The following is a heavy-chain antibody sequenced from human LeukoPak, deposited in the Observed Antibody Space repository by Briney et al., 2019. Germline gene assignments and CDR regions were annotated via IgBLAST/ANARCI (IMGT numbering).Heavy chain of an antibody. CDR3: AKEVIVVVIGESDAFDI. Sequence: GGSLRLSCAASGFTFSSYGMHWVRQAPGKGLEWVAFIRYDGSNKYYADSAKGRFTISRDNSKNTLYLQMNSLRAEDTAVYYCAKEVIVVVIGESDAFDIWGQGTMVTVSS. D-gene: IGHD2-21*01. J-gene: IGHJ3*02. CDR2: IRYDGSNK. V-gene: IGHV3-30*02. CDR1: GFTFSSYG.